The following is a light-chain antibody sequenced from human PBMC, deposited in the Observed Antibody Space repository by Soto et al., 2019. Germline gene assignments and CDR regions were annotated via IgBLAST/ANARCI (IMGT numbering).Light chain of an antibody. CDR1: QSVSNN. CDR3: QQYNNWPPLT. J-gene: IGKJ2*01. V-gene: IGKV3-15*01. CDR2: GAS. Sequence: EIVMTQSPATLSVSPGERATLSCRASQSVSNNLAWYQHKPGQTPRLLIYGASTRATGIPVRFSGSGSGTEFTLTIISLQSEDFSVYYCQQYNNWPPLTFGQGTKLEIK.